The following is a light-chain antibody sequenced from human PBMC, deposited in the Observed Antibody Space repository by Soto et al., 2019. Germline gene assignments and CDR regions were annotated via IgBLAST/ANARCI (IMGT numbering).Light chain of an antibody. V-gene: IGKV1-9*01. CDR3: QQRNSDPT. CDR1: QGISSY. J-gene: IGKJ4*01. CDR2: AAS. Sequence: DIQLTQSPSFLSASVGDRVTITCRARQGISSYLAWYQQKPGKAPKLLIYAASTLQSGVPSRFSGSGSGTEFTLTISSLQPEDFATYYCQQRNSDPTCGGGTKVEIK.